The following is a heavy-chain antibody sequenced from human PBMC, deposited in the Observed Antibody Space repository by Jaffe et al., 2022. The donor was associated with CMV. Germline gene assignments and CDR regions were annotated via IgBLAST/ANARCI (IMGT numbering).Heavy chain of an antibody. V-gene: IGHV3-7*01. J-gene: IGHJ4*02. Sequence: EVQLVESGGGLVQPGGSLRLSCAASGFTFSSYWMSWVRQAPGKGLEWVANIKQDGSEKYYVDSVKGRFTISRDNAKNSLYLQMNSLRAEDTAVYYCARDNRFRAPHWVQVYGGREYYFDYWGQGTLVTVSS. CDR2: IKQDGSEK. D-gene: IGHD2-15*01. CDR1: GFTFSSYW. CDR3: ARDNRFRAPHWVQVYGGREYYFDY.